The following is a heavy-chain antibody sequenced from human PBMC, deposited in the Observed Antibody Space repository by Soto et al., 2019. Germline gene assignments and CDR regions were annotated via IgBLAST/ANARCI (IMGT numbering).Heavy chain of an antibody. D-gene: IGHD3-3*01. V-gene: IGHV3-21*01. Sequence: PGGSLRLSCAASGFTFSSYSMNWVRQAPGKGLEWVSSISSSSSYIYYADSVKGRFTISRDNAKNSLYLQMNSLRAEDTAVYYCARDPLRFLEWLPGRLTESGGYYYGMGVWGQGTTVTVS. J-gene: IGHJ6*02. CDR2: ISSSSSYI. CDR1: GFTFSSYS. CDR3: ARDPLRFLEWLPGRLTESGGYYYGMGV.